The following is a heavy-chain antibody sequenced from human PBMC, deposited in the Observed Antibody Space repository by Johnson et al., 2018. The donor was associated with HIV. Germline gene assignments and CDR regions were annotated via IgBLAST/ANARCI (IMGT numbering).Heavy chain of an antibody. CDR2: ISYDGSNK. J-gene: IGHJ3*02. Sequence: QVQVVESGGGVVQPGRSLRLSCAASGFTFSSYAMHWVRQAPGKGLEWVAVISYDGSNKYYADSVKGRFTISRDNSKNTLYLQMNSLRAEDTAVYYCAKTNGYLDAFDIWGQGTMVTVSS. V-gene: IGHV3-30*04. CDR3: AKTNGYLDAFDI. CDR1: GFTFSSYA. D-gene: IGHD5-24*01.